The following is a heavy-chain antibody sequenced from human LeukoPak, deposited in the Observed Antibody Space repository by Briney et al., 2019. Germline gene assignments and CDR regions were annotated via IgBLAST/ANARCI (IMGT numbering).Heavy chain of an antibody. Sequence: SVKVSCKAAGGTFSSYAISWVRQAPGQGLEWMGGIIPIFGTANYAQKFQGRVTITTDESTSTAYMELSSLRSEDTAVYYCASARMEDYYYFMDVWGKGTTVTVSS. V-gene: IGHV1-69*05. D-gene: IGHD1-1*01. CDR3: ASARMEDYYYFMDV. CDR2: IIPIFGTA. J-gene: IGHJ6*03. CDR1: GGTFSSYA.